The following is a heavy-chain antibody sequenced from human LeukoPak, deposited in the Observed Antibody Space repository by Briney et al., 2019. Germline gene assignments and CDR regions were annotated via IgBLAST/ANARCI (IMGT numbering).Heavy chain of an antibody. CDR1: GFTFSSYA. CDR2: ISSSGSTT. V-gene: IGHV3-48*03. CDR3: ASPQYYFDY. J-gene: IGHJ4*02. Sequence: PGGPLRLSCAASGFTFSSYAMSWVRQAPGKGLEWVSHISSSGSTTYYADSVKGRFTISRDNAKNSLYLQMNSLRAEDTAVYYCASPQYYFDYWGQGTPVTVSS. D-gene: IGHD5-24*01.